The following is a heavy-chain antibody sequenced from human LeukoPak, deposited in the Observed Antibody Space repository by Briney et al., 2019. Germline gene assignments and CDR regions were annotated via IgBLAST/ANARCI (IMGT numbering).Heavy chain of an antibody. Sequence: PGGSLRLSCAASGFTFGSYWMTWVRQAPGKGLEWVANIKQDGSEKYYVDSVKGRFTISRDNAKNSLYLQMNSLRAEDTAVYYCARDRPGYYSSSGCWGQGTLVTVSS. CDR3: ARDRPGYYSSSGC. V-gene: IGHV3-7*01. D-gene: IGHD6-6*01. CDR2: IKQDGSEK. CDR1: GFTFGSYW. J-gene: IGHJ4*02.